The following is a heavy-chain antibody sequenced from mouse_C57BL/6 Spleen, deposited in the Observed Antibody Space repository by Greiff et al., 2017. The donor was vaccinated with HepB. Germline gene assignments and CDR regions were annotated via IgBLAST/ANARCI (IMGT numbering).Heavy chain of an antibody. D-gene: IGHD2-2*01. CDR1: GYTFTSYW. CDR2: IDPSDSYT. Sequence: QVQLQQPGAELVRPGTSVKLSCKASGYTFTSYWMHWVKQRPGQGLEWIGVIDPSDSYTNYNQKFKGKATLTVDTSSSTAYMPLSSLTSEDSAVYYCARGSTMVTTGFAYWGQGTLVTVSA. V-gene: IGHV1-59*01. J-gene: IGHJ3*01. CDR3: ARGSTMVTTGFAY.